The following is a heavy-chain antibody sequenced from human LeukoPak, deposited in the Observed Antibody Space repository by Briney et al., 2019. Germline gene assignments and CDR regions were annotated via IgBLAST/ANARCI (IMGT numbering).Heavy chain of an antibody. V-gene: IGHV3-15*01. D-gene: IGHD3-22*01. Sequence: GGSLRLSCAASGFTFSNAWMSWVRQAPGKGLEWVGRIKSKTDGGTTDYAAPVKGRFTISRDDSKNTLYLQMNSLKTEDTAVYYCTTETHDSSGYYYDYWGQGTLVTVSS. CDR1: GFTFSNAW. CDR3: TTETHDSSGYYYDY. J-gene: IGHJ4*02. CDR2: IKSKTDGGTT.